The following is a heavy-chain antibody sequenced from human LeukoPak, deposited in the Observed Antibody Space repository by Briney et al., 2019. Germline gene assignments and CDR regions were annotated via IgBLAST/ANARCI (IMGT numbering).Heavy chain of an antibody. V-gene: IGHV1-18*01. J-gene: IGHJ3*02. CDR3: AREKGPTYCYDSSGYPDAFDI. Sequence: GAPVKVSCKASGYTFTSYGISWVRQAPGQGLEWMGWISAYNGNTNYAQKLQGRVTMTTDTSTSTAYMELRSLRSDDTAVYYCAREKGPTYCYDSSGYPDAFDIWGQGTMVTVSS. D-gene: IGHD3-22*01. CDR2: ISAYNGNT. CDR1: GYTFTSYG.